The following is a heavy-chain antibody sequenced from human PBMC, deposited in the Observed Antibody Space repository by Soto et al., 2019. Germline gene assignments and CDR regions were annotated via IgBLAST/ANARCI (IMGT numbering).Heavy chain of an antibody. D-gene: IGHD3-9*01. V-gene: IGHV4-59*01. Sequence: SETLSLTCPDPCGSLSSYHSSWIGQPPGKGLEWIGYIYYSGSTNYNPSLKSRVTISVDTSKNQFSLKLSSVTAADTAVYYCAGGGDILTGPYYYYGMDVWGQGTTVTVSS. CDR1: CGSLSSYH. J-gene: IGHJ6*02. CDR3: AGGGDILTGPYYYYGMDV. CDR2: IYYSGST.